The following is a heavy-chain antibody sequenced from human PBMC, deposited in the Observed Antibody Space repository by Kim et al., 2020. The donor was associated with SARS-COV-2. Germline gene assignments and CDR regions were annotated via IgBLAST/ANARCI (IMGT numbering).Heavy chain of an antibody. J-gene: IGHJ4*02. CDR2: IYSGGST. Sequence: GGSLRLSCAASGFTVSSNYMSWVRQDPGKGLEWVSVIYSGGSTYYADSVKGRFTISRDNSKNTLYLQMNSLRAEDTAVYYCARDWGEYYFDYWGQGTLVTVSS. CDR3: ARDWGEYYFDY. D-gene: IGHD3-16*01. CDR1: GFTVSSNY. V-gene: IGHV3-53*01.